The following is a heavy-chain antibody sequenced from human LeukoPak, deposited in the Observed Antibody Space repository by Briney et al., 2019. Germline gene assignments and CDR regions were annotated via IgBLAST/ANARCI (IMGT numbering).Heavy chain of an antibody. V-gene: IGHV4-39*07. D-gene: IGHD6-19*01. Sequence: PSETLSLTCTVSGGSISSSSYYWGWIRQPPGKGLEWIGSIYYSGSTYYNPSLKSRVTISVDTSKNQFSLELSSVTAADTALYYCARGHDTAVAAYSYWGQGTLVTVSS. CDR3: ARGHDTAVAAYSY. CDR2: IYYSGST. J-gene: IGHJ4*02. CDR1: GGSISSSSYY.